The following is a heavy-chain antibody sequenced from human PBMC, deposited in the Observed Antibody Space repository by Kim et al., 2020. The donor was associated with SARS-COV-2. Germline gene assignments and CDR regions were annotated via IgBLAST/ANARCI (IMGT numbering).Heavy chain of an antibody. CDR3: ANPPQPDY. Sequence: GGSLLISCAASGFTFSNYVMSWVRQAPGKGLEWVSGIRVSGDTTTYADSVKGRFTVSRDNSKNTLYLQMSSLRAEDTAIYYCANPPQPDYWGQGTLVTVSS. V-gene: IGHV3-23*01. CDR1: GFTFSNYV. D-gene: IGHD6-13*01. J-gene: IGHJ4*02. CDR2: IRVSGDTT.